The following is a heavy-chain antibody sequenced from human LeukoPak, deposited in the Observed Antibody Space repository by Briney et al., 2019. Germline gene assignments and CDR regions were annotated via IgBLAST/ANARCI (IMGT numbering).Heavy chain of an antibody. D-gene: IGHD6-19*01. Sequence: PSETLSLTCTVSGGSISSYYWSWLRQPPGKGLEWIGYIYYSGSTNYNPSLQSRVTISVDTSKNQFSLKLSSVTAADTAVYYCARLPRYSSGHFDYWGQGTLVTVSS. CDR1: GGSISSYY. J-gene: IGHJ4*02. CDR2: IYYSGST. CDR3: ARLPRYSSGHFDY. V-gene: IGHV4-59*01.